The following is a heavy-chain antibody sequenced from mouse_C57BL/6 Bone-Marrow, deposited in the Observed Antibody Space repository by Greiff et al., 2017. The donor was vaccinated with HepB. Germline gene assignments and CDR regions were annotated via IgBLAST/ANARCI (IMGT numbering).Heavy chain of an antibody. Sequence: DVHLVESGEGLVKPGGSLKLSCAASGFTFSSYAMSWVRQTPEKRLEWVAYISSGGDYIYYADTVKGRFTISRDNARNTLYLQMSSLKSEDTAMYYCTRVYYYGSSWGYAMDYWGQGTSVTVSS. CDR2: ISSGGDYI. D-gene: IGHD1-1*01. V-gene: IGHV5-9-1*02. CDR1: GFTFSSYA. J-gene: IGHJ4*01. CDR3: TRVYYYGSSWGYAMDY.